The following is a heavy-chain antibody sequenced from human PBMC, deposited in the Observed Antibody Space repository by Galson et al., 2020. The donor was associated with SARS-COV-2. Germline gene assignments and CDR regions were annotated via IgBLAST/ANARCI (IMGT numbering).Heavy chain of an antibody. CDR2: IYYSGST. CDR3: ARVPYYVILTGYWSHAFDI. D-gene: IGHD3-9*01. J-gene: IGHJ3*02. CDR1: GGSISSGGYY. Sequence: SETLSLTCTVSGGSISSGGYYWSWIRQHPGKGLEWIGYIYYSGSTYYNPSLKSRVTISVDTSKNQFSLKLSSVTAADTAVYYCARVPYYVILTGYWSHAFDIWGQGTMVTVSS. V-gene: IGHV4-31*03.